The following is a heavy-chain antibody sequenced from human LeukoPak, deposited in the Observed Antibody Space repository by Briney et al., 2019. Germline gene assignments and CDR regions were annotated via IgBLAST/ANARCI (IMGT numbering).Heavy chain of an antibody. D-gene: IGHD3-22*01. CDR3: ARASSGSFYYFDY. CDR2: INNSGST. V-gene: IGHV4-4*07. J-gene: IGHJ4*02. CDR1: RGSISSYY. Sequence: PSETLSLTCTVSRGSISSYYWSWIRQPAGKGLEWIGRINNSGSTKYNPSLKSRVTMSVDMSKNQFSLKMISVTAADTAVYYCARASSGSFYYFDYWGQGTPVTVSS.